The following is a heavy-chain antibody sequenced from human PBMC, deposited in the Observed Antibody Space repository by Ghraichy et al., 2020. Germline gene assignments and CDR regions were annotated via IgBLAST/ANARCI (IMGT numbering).Heavy chain of an antibody. CDR1: GFSLSGYS. Sequence: GGSLRLSCAASGFSLSGYSINWVRQVPGKGLDWISYITSSSRIIKYADSVKGRFTVSRDNAKNSLYLEMNSLRDEDTAIYYCAKAPWCSGSACYRWHLYFDAWGQGTLVSVSS. CDR3: AKAPWCSGSACYRWHLYFDA. J-gene: IGHJ4*02. D-gene: IGHD2-15*01. V-gene: IGHV3-48*02. CDR2: ITSSSRII.